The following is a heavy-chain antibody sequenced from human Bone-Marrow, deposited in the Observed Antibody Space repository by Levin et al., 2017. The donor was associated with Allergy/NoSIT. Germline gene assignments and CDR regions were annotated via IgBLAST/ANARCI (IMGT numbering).Heavy chain of an antibody. CDR1: GYTFTAYY. V-gene: IGHV1-2*06. Sequence: ASVKVSCKASGYTFTAYYMHWVRQAPGQGLEWMGRINPNSGGTDYAQKFQDRVTMTRDTSISTAYMELSRLRSDDTAVYYCARIYHGSGTYDYYYMDVWGKGTTVIVSS. D-gene: IGHD3-10*01. CDR2: INPNSGGT. CDR3: ARIYHGSGTYDYYYMDV. J-gene: IGHJ6*03.